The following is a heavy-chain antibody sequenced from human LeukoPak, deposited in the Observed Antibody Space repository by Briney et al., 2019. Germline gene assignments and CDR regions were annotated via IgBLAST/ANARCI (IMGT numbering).Heavy chain of an antibody. CDR3: AKGAEIDH. CDR2: MTGPADTT. J-gene: IGHJ4*02. V-gene: IGHV3-23*01. Sequence: GGSLRLSCADSGFTFNNFAMSWVRQAPGKGPEWLSAMTGPADTTYYAESVKGRVTISRDYSKSMVYLQMNSLRVEDTAIYYCAKGAEIDHWGQGTLVTVSS. CDR1: GFTFNNFA.